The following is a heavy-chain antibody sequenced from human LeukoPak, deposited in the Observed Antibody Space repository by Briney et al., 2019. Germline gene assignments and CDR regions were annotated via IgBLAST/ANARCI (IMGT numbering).Heavy chain of an antibody. CDR2: IYTSGST. V-gene: IGHV4-4*09. CDR1: GGSISSYY. Sequence: PSETLSLTCTVSGGSISSYYWSWIRQPPGKGLEWIGYIYTSGSTNYNPSLKSRVTISVDTSKNQFSLKLSSVTAADTAVYYCARGTMATILPFDHWGQGTLVTVSS. J-gene: IGHJ4*02. D-gene: IGHD5-24*01. CDR3: ARGTMATILPFDH.